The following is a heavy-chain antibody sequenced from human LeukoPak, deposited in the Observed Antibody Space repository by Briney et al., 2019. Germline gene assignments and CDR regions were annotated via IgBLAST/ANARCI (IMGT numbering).Heavy chain of an antibody. CDR3: AREGMVRGVFDY. CDR2: ISSSGSTI. CDR1: GFTFSSYD. J-gene: IGHJ4*02. D-gene: IGHD3-10*01. Sequence: GGSLRLSCAGSGFTFSSYDINWLRQAPGMGLEWVSYISSSGSTIYYADSVKGRFTISRDNAKNSLYLQMNSLRAEDTAVYYCAREGMVRGVFDYWGQGTLVTVSS. V-gene: IGHV3-48*03.